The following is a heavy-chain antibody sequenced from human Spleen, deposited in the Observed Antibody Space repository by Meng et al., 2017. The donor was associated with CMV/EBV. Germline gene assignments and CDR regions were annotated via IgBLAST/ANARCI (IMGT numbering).Heavy chain of an antibody. D-gene: IGHD4/OR15-4a*01. Sequence: ESLKISCAASGFTVSSNYMSWVRQAPGKGLEWVSVIYSGGSTYYEDSVKGRFTISRDNSKNTLYLQMNSLRAEDTAVYYCARRMRAEVLAFDIWGQGTMVTVSS. CDR1: GFTVSSNY. CDR3: ARRMRAEVLAFDI. V-gene: IGHV3-53*01. J-gene: IGHJ3*02. CDR2: IYSGGST.